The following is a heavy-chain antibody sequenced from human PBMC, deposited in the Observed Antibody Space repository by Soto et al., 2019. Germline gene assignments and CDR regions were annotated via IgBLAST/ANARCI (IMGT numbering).Heavy chain of an antibody. D-gene: IGHD3-10*01. CDR3: AKNSGWFNT. CDR1: GFPFSSTD. Sequence: EFQVLQSGGGLVQPGGSLTLSCAASGFPFSSTDMTWVRQAPGKGLGWVSTIDGSGGTTYYADSVKGRFTISRDNSINPVFLQVNSLRADDTALYFCAKNSGWFNTWGQGALVTVSS. J-gene: IGHJ5*02. CDR2: IDGSGGTT. V-gene: IGHV3-23*01.